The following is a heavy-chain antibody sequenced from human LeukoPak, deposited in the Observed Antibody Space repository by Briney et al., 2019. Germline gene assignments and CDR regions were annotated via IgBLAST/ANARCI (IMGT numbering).Heavy chain of an antibody. J-gene: IGHJ4*02. V-gene: IGHV4-59*08. Sequence: SETLSLTCTVSVGSISSYYWSWIRQPPGKGLEWIGYIYYSGSTNYNPSLKSRVTISVDTSKNQFSLKLSSVTAADTAVYYCARGEQLIDYWGQGALITVSS. CDR2: IYYSGST. CDR1: VGSISSYY. D-gene: IGHD6-13*01. CDR3: ARGEQLIDY.